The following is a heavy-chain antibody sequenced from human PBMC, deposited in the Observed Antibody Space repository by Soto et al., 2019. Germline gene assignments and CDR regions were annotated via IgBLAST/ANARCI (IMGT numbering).Heavy chain of an antibody. CDR3: ARNYYDSSGYYYGGAFDI. CDR2: IYSDGST. J-gene: IGHJ3*02. V-gene: IGHV3-66*01. CDR1: GFTVSSNY. D-gene: IGHD3-22*01. Sequence: VQLVESGGGLVQPGGSLRLSCAASGFTVSSNYMSWVRQAPGKGLEWVSAIYSDGSTFYSDSVKGRFTISRDNSKNTLYLQMNSLRAEDTAVYYCARNYYDSSGYYYGGAFDIWGQGTMVTVSS.